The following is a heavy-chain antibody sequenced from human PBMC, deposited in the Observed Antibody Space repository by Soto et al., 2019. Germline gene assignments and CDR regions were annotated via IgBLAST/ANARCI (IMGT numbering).Heavy chain of an antibody. CDR3: ATLPPRIVVVMSPFPS. D-gene: IGHD2-21*01. CDR2: IYHSGMA. CDR1: GTSISSTFW. V-gene: IGHV4-4*02. Sequence: VQLRQSGSGLVKPSGTLSLTCFVSGTSISSTFWWTWVRQAPGKGLEWIGEIYHSGMAKYNPSLKSRFTISVDKSSNQFSLTLTSVTAADTAMYYCATLPPRIVVVMSPFPSWGQGTPVTVSS. J-gene: IGHJ4*02.